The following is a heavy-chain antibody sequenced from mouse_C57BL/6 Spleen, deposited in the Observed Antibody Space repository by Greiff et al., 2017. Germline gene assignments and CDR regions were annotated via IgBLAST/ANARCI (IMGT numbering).Heavy chain of an antibody. CDR3: ARSGGNEYYFDY. D-gene: IGHD2-1*01. Sequence: VKLQESGAELVMPGASVKLSCKASGYTFTSYWMHWVKQRPGQGLEWIGEIEPSDSYTNYNQKFKGKSPLTLDKSSSTAYMQLSSLTSEDSAVYYCARSGGNEYYFDYWGQGTTLTVSS. V-gene: IGHV1-69*01. CDR2: IEPSDSYT. CDR1: GYTFTSYW. J-gene: IGHJ2*01.